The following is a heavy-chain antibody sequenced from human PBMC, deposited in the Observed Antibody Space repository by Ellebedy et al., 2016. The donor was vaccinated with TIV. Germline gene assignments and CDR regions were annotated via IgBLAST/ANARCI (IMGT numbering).Heavy chain of an antibody. D-gene: IGHD1-26*01. V-gene: IGHV4-59*01. CDR1: GASLSSYY. CDR3: ARDRSELRGRYFDY. CDR2: IYYSGST. J-gene: IGHJ4*02. Sequence: MPSETLSLTCTVSGASLSSYYWSWIRQPPGKGLEWIGYIYYSGSTNYNPSLKSRVTISVDTPKNQFSLQLSSVTAADTAVYYCARDRSELRGRYFDYWGQGTLVTVSS.